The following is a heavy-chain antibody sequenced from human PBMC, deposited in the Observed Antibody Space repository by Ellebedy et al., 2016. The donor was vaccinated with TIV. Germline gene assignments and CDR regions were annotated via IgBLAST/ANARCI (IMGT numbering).Heavy chain of an antibody. V-gene: IGHV3-23*01. Sequence: GESRKISCAASGFTFSNYVMSWVRQAPGKGLEWVSTISAGGGATYYADSVKGRFNISRDNSENTLYLQMNSLRAEDTAVYYCAKVGRRYYESSGDPWGQGSLVTVSS. CDR1: GFTFSNYV. CDR2: ISAGGGAT. CDR3: AKVGRRYYESSGDP. D-gene: IGHD3-22*01. J-gene: IGHJ5*02.